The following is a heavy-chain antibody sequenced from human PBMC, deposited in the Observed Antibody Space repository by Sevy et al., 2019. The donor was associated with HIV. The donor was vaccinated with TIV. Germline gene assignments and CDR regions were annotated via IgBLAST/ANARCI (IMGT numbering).Heavy chain of an antibody. J-gene: IGHJ6*03. V-gene: IGHV1-18*04. CDR2: ISAYNGNT. CDR1: GYTFTSYG. CDR3: ARGNMGSSHARYYYYMDV. Sequence: ASVKVSCKASGYTFTSYGISWVRQAPGQGLEWMGWISAYNGNTNYAQKLQGRVTMTTDTSTGTAYMELRSLRSDDTAVYYCARGNMGSSHARYYYYMDVWGKGTTVTVSS. D-gene: IGHD6-13*01.